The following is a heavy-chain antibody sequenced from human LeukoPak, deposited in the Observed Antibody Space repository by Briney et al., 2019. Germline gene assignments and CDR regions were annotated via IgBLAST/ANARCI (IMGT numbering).Heavy chain of an antibody. Sequence: GGSLRLSCAASGFTFSSYGMHWVRQAPGKGLEWVSVIYSGGSTYYADSVKGRFTISRDNSKNTLYLQMNSLRAEDTAVYYCARGGDSSGYRYYYYYGMDVWGQGTTVTVSS. CDR3: ARGGDSSGYRYYYYYGMDV. V-gene: IGHV3-NL1*01. CDR1: GFTFSSYG. CDR2: IYSGGST. J-gene: IGHJ6*02. D-gene: IGHD3-22*01.